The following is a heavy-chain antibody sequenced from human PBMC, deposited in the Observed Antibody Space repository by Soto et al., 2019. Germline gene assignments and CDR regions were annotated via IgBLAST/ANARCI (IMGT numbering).Heavy chain of an antibody. J-gene: IGHJ5*02. CDR3: AREKRYGSGSYYWSFDP. CDR2: INHSGST. CDR1: GGSFSGYY. V-gene: IGHV4-34*01. D-gene: IGHD3-10*01. Sequence: ETLSLTCAVYGGSFSGYYWSWIRQPPGKGLEWIGEINHSGSTNYNPSLKSRVTISVDTSKNQFSLKLSSVTAADTAVYYCAREKRYGSGSYYWSFDPWGQGTLVTVSS.